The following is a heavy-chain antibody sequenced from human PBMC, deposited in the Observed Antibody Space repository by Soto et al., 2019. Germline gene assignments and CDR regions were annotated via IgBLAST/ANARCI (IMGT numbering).Heavy chain of an antibody. Sequence: PGGSLRLSCAASGFTFSSYSMNWVRQAPGKGLEWVSSISSSSSYIYYADSVKGRFTISRDNAKNSLYLQMNSLRAEDTAVYYCARDIAVAANFDYWGQGTLVTVSS. D-gene: IGHD6-19*01. CDR1: GFTFSSYS. J-gene: IGHJ4*02. CDR2: ISSSSSYI. V-gene: IGHV3-21*01. CDR3: ARDIAVAANFDY.